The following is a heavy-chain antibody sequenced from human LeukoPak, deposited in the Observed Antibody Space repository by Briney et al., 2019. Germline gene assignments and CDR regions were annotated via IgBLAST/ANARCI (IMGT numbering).Heavy chain of an antibody. V-gene: IGHV3-66*02. CDR1: GFTVSSNY. J-gene: IGHJ5*02. CDR2: IYSGGST. Sequence: GSLRLSCAASGFTVSSNYMSWVRQAPGKGLEGVSVIYSGGSTYYADSVKGRFTISRDNSKNTLYLQMNSLRAEDTAVYYCARDRLTDYDFWSGYQTSYWFDPWGQGTLVTVSS. CDR3: ARDRLTDYDFWSGYQTSYWFDP. D-gene: IGHD3-3*01.